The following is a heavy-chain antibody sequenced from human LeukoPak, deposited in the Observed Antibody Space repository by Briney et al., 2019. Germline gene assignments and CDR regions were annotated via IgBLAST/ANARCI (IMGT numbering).Heavy chain of an antibody. V-gene: IGHV1-69*13. D-gene: IGHD2-2*01. CDR1: GGTLSSYA. CDR3: ARVVPAANYYYYYMDV. CDR2: IIPIFGTA. Sequence: SVNVSCKASGGTLSSYAISWVRQAPGQELEWMGGIIPIFGTANYAQKFQGRVTITADESTSTAYMELSSLRSEDTAVYYCARVVPAANYYYYYMDVWGKGTTVTVSS. J-gene: IGHJ6*03.